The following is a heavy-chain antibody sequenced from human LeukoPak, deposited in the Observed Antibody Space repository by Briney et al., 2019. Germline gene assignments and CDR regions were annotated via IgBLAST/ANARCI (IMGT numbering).Heavy chain of an antibody. CDR1: GFTFSSYW. Sequence: GGSLRLSCAASGFTFSSYWMSWVRQAPGKGLEWVSSISSSSSYIYYADSVKGRFTISRDNAKNSLYLQMNSLRAEDTAVYYCARDMEYYDSSGEDYWGQGTLVTVSS. CDR3: ARDMEYYDSSGEDY. CDR2: ISSSSSYI. J-gene: IGHJ4*02. V-gene: IGHV3-21*01. D-gene: IGHD3-22*01.